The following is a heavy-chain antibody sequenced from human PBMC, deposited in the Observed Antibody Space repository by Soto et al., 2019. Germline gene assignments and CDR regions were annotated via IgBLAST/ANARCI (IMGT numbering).Heavy chain of an antibody. CDR3: ARIITAAGGRRYFEL. D-gene: IGHD6-13*01. Sequence: QVQLVESGGGLVKPGGSLRLSCAASGFTFSDYYMSWIRQAPGKGLEWVSYINSSSSYTNYADSGKGRFTISRYNAKNSLYRQMNSRRAEDTAVYYCARIITAAGGRRYFELGGRGTLVTVSS. J-gene: IGHJ2*01. CDR1: GFTFSDYY. V-gene: IGHV3-11*05. CDR2: INSSSSYT.